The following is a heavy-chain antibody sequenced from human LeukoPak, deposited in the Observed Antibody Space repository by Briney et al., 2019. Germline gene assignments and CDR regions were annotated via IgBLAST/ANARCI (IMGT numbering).Heavy chain of an antibody. V-gene: IGHV3-30*03. J-gene: IGHJ4*02. Sequence: GGSLRLSCAASGFTFSSYGIHWVRQAPGKGLEWVAVISHDGSNKYYIDSVKGRFTISRDNSKNTLYLEMNSLRAEDTAVYYCARAMNYYDSSGTYFAIPSTYWGQGSLVTVSS. CDR2: ISHDGSNK. D-gene: IGHD3-22*01. CDR3: ARAMNYYDSSGTYFAIPSTY. CDR1: GFTFSSYG.